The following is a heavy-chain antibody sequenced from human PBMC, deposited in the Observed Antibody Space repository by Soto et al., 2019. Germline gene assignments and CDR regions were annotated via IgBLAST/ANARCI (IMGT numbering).Heavy chain of an antibody. CDR3: AGGAIRYYGMDV. J-gene: IGHJ6*02. D-gene: IGHD1-26*01. V-gene: IGHV4-39*01. Sequence: SETLSLTCTVSGGSISSSSYYWGWIRQPPGKGLEWIGSIYYSGSTYYNPSLKSRVTISVDTSKNQFSLKLSFVTAADTAVYYCAGGAIRYYGMDVWGQGTTVTVSS. CDR2: IYYSGST. CDR1: GGSISSSSYY.